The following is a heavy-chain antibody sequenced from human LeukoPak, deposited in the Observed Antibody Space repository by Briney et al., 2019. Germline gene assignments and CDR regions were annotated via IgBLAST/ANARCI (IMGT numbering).Heavy chain of an antibody. Sequence: ASVKVSCTASGYTFTGYYMHWVRQAPGQGLEWMGWINPNSGGTNYAQKFQGRVTMTRDTSISTAYMELSRLRSDDTAVYYCARVCSSTSCQRGAFDIWGQGTMVTVSS. CDR1: GYTFTGYY. CDR3: ARVCSSTSCQRGAFDI. D-gene: IGHD2-2*01. J-gene: IGHJ3*02. V-gene: IGHV1-2*02. CDR2: INPNSGGT.